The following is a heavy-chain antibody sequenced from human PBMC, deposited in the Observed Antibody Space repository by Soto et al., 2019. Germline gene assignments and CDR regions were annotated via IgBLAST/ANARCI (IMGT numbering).Heavy chain of an antibody. V-gene: IGHV4-30-4*01. CDR3: VGRSWYLGEYYFDY. D-gene: IGHD6-13*01. Sequence: SETLSLSCTVSGGSISSGDYYWSWIRQPPGKGLEWIGYIYYSGSTYYNPSLKSRVTISVDTSKNQFSLKLSSVTAADTAVYYCVGRSWYLGEYYFDYCGQGTLVTVSS. J-gene: IGHJ4*02. CDR1: GGSISSGDYY. CDR2: IYYSGST.